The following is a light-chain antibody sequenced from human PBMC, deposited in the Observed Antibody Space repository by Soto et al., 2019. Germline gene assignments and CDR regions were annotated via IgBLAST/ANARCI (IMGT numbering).Light chain of an antibody. CDR3: SSYTTNKTLL. Sequence: QSALTQPASVSGSPGQSITISCTGTSSDVGAYNFVSWYQQHPGKAPKLIFYEVSNRPPGLSDRFSGSKSGTTASLTISGLQAADEADYFCSSYTTNKTLLFGGGTKLTVL. CDR2: EVS. V-gene: IGLV2-14*01. J-gene: IGLJ2*01. CDR1: SSDVGAYNF.